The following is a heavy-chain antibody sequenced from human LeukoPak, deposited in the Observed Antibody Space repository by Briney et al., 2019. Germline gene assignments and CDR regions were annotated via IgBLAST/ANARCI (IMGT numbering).Heavy chain of an antibody. Sequence: GGSLRLSCAASGFTFTNVWMSWVRQAPGKGLEWVSGISGSGGSTYYADSVKGRFTISRDNSKSTPYLQMNSLRAEDTAVYYCAKDGHSSGSSFDYWGQGTLVTVSS. J-gene: IGHJ4*02. D-gene: IGHD6-19*01. V-gene: IGHV3-23*01. CDR3: AKDGHSSGSSFDY. CDR2: ISGSGGST. CDR1: GFTFTNVW.